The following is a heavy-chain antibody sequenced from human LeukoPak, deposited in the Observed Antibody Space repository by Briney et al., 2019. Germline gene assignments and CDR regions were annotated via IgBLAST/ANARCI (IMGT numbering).Heavy chain of an antibody. Sequence: PGGPLRLSCAASGFTFSSYAMNWVRQAPGKGQEWVSVISGSGDNRYYADSVKGRFTISRANSKNTLYLQMNSLRAEDTAVYYCAKDGSPYYCYYMDVWGKGTTVTVSS. J-gene: IGHJ6*03. CDR1: GFTFSSYA. CDR2: ISGSGDNR. CDR3: AKDGSPYYCYYMDV. V-gene: IGHV3-23*01.